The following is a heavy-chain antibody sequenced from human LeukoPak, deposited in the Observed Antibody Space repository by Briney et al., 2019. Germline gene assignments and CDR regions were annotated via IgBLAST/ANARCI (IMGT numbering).Heavy chain of an antibody. V-gene: IGHV3-30*14. CDR1: GFTFRSYA. D-gene: IGHD2-15*01. CDR2: ISYDASNK. Sequence: GMSLRLSCAASGFTFRSYAVHWVRQAPGKGLEWVAGISYDASNKYYADSVKGRFTISRDNSKNTLYLQMNSLRAEDTAVYYCARAEGYCSGGSCWGFDYWGQGTLVTVSS. CDR3: ARAEGYCSGGSCWGFDY. J-gene: IGHJ4*02.